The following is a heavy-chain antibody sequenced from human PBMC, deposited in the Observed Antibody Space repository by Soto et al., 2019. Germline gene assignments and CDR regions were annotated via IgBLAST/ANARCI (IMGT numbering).Heavy chain of an antibody. CDR2: FDPEDGET. D-gene: IGHD3-22*01. Sequence: VASVKVSCKVSGYTLTELSMHWVRQAPGKGLEWMGGFDPEDGETIYAQKFQGRVTMTEDTSTDTAYMELSSLRSEDTAVYYCATDRYDSSGYDYWGQGTLVTSPQ. CDR1: GYTLTELS. CDR3: ATDRYDSSGYDY. J-gene: IGHJ4*02. V-gene: IGHV1-24*01.